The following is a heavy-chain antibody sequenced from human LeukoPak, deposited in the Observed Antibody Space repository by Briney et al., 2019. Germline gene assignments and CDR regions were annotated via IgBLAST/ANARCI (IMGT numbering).Heavy chain of an antibody. D-gene: IGHD4-23*01. CDR3: AGTPVVTQEGFDY. CDR1: GGSFSGYY. V-gene: IGHV4-34*01. Sequence: KPSETLSLTCAVYGGSFSGYYWSWIRQPPGKGLEWIGVINHSGSTNYNPSLKSRVTISVDTSKNQFSLKLSSVTAADTAVYYCAGTPVVTQEGFDYWGQGTLVTVSS. J-gene: IGHJ4*02. CDR2: INHSGST.